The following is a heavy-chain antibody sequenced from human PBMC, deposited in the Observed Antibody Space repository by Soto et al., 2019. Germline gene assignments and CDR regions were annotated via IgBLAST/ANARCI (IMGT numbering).Heavy chain of an antibody. CDR1: GYTFTSYG. Sequence: GASVKVSCKASGYTFTSYGLSWLQPAPGQGLEWMGWISAYNGNTNYAQKLQGRVTMTTDTSTSTAYMEMRSLRSDDTAVYYCARRQSDYLLFWGQGTLVTVSS. V-gene: IGHV1-18*04. CDR3: ARRQSDYLLF. D-gene: IGHD4-17*01. CDR2: ISAYNGNT. J-gene: IGHJ4*02.